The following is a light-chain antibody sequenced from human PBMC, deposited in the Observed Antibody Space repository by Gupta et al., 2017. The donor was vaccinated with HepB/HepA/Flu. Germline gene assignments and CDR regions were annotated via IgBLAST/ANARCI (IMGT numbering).Light chain of an antibody. CDR1: QGISNS. CDR3: QYDNGPPLT. V-gene: IGKV1-27*01. CDR2: AAS. Sequence: IQMNLPPSSLSASVGDRATLTCRARQGISNSLACYQQKPEKVPKLLIYAASTVQSRVPSRIRGSGSGTEFTFNISIRHPEDVATYYGQYDNGPPLTFGGGTKVDIK. J-gene: IGKJ4*01.